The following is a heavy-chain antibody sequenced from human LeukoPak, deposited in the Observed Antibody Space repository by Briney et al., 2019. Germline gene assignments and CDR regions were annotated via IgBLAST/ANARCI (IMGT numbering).Heavy chain of an antibody. CDR2: ISSIGGST. V-gene: IGHV3-23*01. CDR1: QFTFSSYA. CDR3: AKDRLAVAPTYTDY. D-gene: IGHD6-19*01. Sequence: GGSLRLSCAASQFTFSSYAMSWVRQAPGKGLEWVSGISSIGGSTVYADSVQGRFTISRDNSKNTLYLQMNSLRAEDTAVYYCAKDRLAVAPTYTDYWGQGTLVTVSS. J-gene: IGHJ4*02.